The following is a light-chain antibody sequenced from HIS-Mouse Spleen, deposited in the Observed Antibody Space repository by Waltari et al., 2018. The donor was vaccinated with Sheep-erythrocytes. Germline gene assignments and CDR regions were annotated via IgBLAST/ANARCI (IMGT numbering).Light chain of an antibody. CDR2: QDS. CDR1: KLGDKY. V-gene: IGLV3-1*01. Sequence: SYELTQPPSVSVSPGQTASITCSGDKLGDKYACWYQQKPGQSPVLVIYQDSKRPSGFPRRFSCSNSGNTATLTISGTQALDEADYYCQAWDSSTAVFGGGTKLTVL. J-gene: IGLJ2*01. CDR3: QAWDSSTAV.